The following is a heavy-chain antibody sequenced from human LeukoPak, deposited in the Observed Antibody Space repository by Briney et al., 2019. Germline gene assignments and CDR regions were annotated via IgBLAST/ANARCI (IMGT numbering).Heavy chain of an antibody. CDR3: AKDPSVGVPAAKANWFDP. CDR2: ISGSGGST. Sequence: PGGSLRLSCAASGFTFSSYAMSWVRQAPGKGLEWVSAISGSGGSTYYADSVKGRFTISRDNSKNTLYLQMNSLRAEDTAVYYCAKDPSVGVPAAKANWFDPWGQGTLVTVSS. V-gene: IGHV3-23*01. D-gene: IGHD2-2*01. CDR1: GFTFSSYA. J-gene: IGHJ5*02.